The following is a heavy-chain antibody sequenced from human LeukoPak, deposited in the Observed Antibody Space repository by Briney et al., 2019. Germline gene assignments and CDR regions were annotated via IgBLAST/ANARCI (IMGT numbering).Heavy chain of an antibody. CDR1: GFTFRNYG. CDR3: ARDRDSSGWYEGFDY. Sequence: GGSLRLSCVASGFTFRNYGMPWVRQAPGKGLEWVAVITYDGSNEYYTDSVKGRFTISRDDSRNTLYLQMNSLRADDTAVYYCARDRDSSGWYEGFDYWGQGTLVTVSS. CDR2: ITYDGSNE. V-gene: IGHV3-30*03. D-gene: IGHD6-19*01. J-gene: IGHJ4*02.